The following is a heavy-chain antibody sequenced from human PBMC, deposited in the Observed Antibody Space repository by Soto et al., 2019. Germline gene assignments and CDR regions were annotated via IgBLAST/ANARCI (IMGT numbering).Heavy chain of an antibody. V-gene: IGHV4-39*01. CDR1: GASTSSSSYY. Sequence: PSETLSLTCSVSGASTSSSSYYWGWIRQPPGKGLEWIGNINYSGSTYYNPSLKSRVTISVDTSKNQFSLNLSSVTAADTAVYYCARSTIAYNWFDPWGQGTLVTVSS. J-gene: IGHJ5*02. CDR3: ARSTIAYNWFDP. CDR2: INYSGST. D-gene: IGHD6-13*01.